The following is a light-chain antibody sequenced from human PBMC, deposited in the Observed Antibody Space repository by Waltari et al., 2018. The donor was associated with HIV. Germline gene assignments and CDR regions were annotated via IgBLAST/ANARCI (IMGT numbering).Light chain of an antibody. Sequence: DILFTQSPGTPSLSPGERANLSCRASQSIRSAYLVWYQQKPGQAPRLLIYGASSRATGIPDRFSGSGSGTDFSLTINRLEPEDFAVYYCQQYGGSPPITFGQGTRLEIK. CDR1: QSIRSAY. CDR2: GAS. V-gene: IGKV3-20*01. CDR3: QQYGGSPPIT. J-gene: IGKJ5*01.